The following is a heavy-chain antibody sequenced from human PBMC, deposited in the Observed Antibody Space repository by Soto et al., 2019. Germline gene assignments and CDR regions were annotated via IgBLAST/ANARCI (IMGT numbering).Heavy chain of an antibody. V-gene: IGHV3-23*01. Sequence: DVQLLESGGGLVQPGGSLTLSCAVSGFSFNSYSYAMNWVRQAPGKGLEWVSSISGRGDKKYFADSVKGRFAMSSDISNNTLYLQLSNQRAEDTALYYCAKGILAGVGYYFDYWGQGALVTVSA. CDR1: GFSFNSYSYA. D-gene: IGHD6-13*01. J-gene: IGHJ4*02. CDR2: ISGRGDKK. CDR3: AKGILAGVGYYFDY.